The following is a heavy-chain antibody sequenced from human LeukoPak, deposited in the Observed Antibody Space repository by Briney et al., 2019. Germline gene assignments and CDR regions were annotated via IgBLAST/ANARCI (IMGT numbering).Heavy chain of an antibody. V-gene: IGHV4-59*08. D-gene: IGHD3-10*01. Sequence: SETLSLTCAVSGGTISSDYWSWIRQPPGKGLEWIGCIYYSGTTNYNPSLNSRVTISIDTSKTQFSLRLTSVTAADTAVYFCARHQLRGFLDDNWGQGTLVTVSS. CDR1: GGTISSDY. CDR2: IYYSGTT. CDR3: ARHQLRGFLDDN. J-gene: IGHJ4*02.